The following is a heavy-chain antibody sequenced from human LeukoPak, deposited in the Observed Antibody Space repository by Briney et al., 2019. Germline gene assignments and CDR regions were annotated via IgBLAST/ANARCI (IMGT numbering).Heavy chain of an antibody. J-gene: IGHJ3*02. CDR2: INPNSGGT. D-gene: IGHD1-26*01. V-gene: IGHV1-2*02. CDR3: ASESWFGSTEAFDI. CDR1: GYIFSDYF. Sequence: ASVKVSCKASGYIFSDYFLHWVRQAPGQGLEWMGWINPNSGGTNYAQKFQGRVTMTRDTSISTAYMELSRLRSDDTAVYYCASESWFGSTEAFDIWGQGTMVTVSS.